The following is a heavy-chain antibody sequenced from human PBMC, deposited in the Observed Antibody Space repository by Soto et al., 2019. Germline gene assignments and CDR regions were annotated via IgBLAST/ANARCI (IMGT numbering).Heavy chain of an antibody. CDR2: ISGSGGST. V-gene: IGHV3-23*01. Sequence: EVQLLESGGGLVQPGGSLRLSCAASGFTFSSYAMSWVRQAPGKGLEWVSAISGSGGSTYYADSVKGRFTISRDNSKNPLYLLMNSLRAEDTAVYYCASIAGAGYWYFDLWGRGTLVTVSS. J-gene: IGHJ2*01. CDR3: ASIAGAGYWYFDL. CDR1: GFTFSSYA. D-gene: IGHD6-13*01.